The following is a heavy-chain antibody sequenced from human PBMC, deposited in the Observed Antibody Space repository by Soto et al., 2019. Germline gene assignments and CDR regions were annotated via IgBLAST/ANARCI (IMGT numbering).Heavy chain of an antibody. CDR2: IYYSGST. CDR1: GGSISSYF. CDR3: ARDHGTDAFDI. Sequence: SGTLSLTCTVSGGSISSYFWSWIRQPPGKGLEWIGYIYYSGSTNYNPSLKSRVTISVDTSKNQFSLKLSSVTAADTAVYYCARDHGTDAFDIWGQGTMVTVSS. V-gene: IGHV4-59*01. J-gene: IGHJ3*02.